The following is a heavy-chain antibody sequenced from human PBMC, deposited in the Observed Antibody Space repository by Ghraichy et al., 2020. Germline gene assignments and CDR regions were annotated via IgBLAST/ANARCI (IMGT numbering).Heavy chain of an antibody. CDR3: ARHDYNDRNFDY. Sequence: SQTLSLTCAVSGGSVTSDAYAWSWVRQPPGKGLEWIGYILHSGTTYYNPSLKSRVTMSLDRSKDQLSLNVISVTAADTALYYCARHDYNDRNFDYWAQGTLVTVSS. J-gene: IGHJ4*02. V-gene: IGHV4-30-2*01. CDR1: GGSVTSDAYA. D-gene: IGHD5-24*01. CDR2: ILHSGTT.